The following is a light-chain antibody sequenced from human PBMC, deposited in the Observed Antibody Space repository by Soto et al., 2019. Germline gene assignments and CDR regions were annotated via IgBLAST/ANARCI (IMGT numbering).Light chain of an antibody. Sequence: EIVLTQSPATLSLSPGERATLSCRASQSVSSYLAWYQQKPGQAPRLLIYDASNRATGIPPRFSGSGSGTDITLTISSLEPEDFAVYYCQQRSNWPGVTFGPGTKVDIK. CDR2: DAS. J-gene: IGKJ3*01. CDR1: QSVSSY. V-gene: IGKV3-11*01. CDR3: QQRSNWPGVT.